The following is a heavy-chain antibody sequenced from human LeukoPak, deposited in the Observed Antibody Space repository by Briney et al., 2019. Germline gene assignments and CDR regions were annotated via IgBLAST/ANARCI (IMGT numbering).Heavy chain of an antibody. CDR1: GGSFSGYY. D-gene: IGHD2-15*01. Sequence: SETLSLTCAVYGGSFSGYYWSRIRQPPGKGLEWIGEINHSGSTNYNPSLKSRVTISVDTSKNQFSLKLSSVTAADTAVYYCARLVVAAKASLIPWGQGTLVTVSS. CDR3: ARLVVAAKASLIP. J-gene: IGHJ5*02. CDR2: INHSGST. V-gene: IGHV4-34*01.